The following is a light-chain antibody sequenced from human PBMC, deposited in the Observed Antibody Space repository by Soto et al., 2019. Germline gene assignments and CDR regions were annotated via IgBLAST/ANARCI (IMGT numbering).Light chain of an antibody. CDR1: SSDIGTYKY. Sequence: QSVLTQPASVSGSPGQSITISCTGTSSDIGTYKYVSWFQHHPGKAPKLMIYEVNKRPSGVPDRFSGSKSGNTASLTVSGLQAEDEADYYCSSYAGSGNVFGTGTKLTVL. J-gene: IGLJ1*01. V-gene: IGLV2-8*01. CDR3: SSYAGSGNV. CDR2: EVN.